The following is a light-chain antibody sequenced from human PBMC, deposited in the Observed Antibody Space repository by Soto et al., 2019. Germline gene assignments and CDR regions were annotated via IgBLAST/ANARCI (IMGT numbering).Light chain of an antibody. CDR2: DVS. V-gene: IGLV2-14*01. CDR1: SSDVGGYNY. J-gene: IGLJ1*01. Sequence: QSALTQPASVSGSPGQSITISCTGTSSDVGGYNYVSWYQQHPGKAPKLMIYDVSNRPSGVSNRFSGSKSGNTASLTISALQAEDEAYYYCSSYTSSSSLYVFGTGTKVTVL. CDR3: SSYTSSSSLYV.